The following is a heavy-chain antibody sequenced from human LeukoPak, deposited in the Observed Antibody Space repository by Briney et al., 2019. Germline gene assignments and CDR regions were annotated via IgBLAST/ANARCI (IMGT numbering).Heavy chain of an antibody. D-gene: IGHD3-3*01. CDR1: GFTFSSYW. CDR3: ARDQREGITIFGVVTPQGRGAFDI. CDR2: INTDGSST. V-gene: IGHV3-74*01. Sequence: GGSLRLSCAAYGFTFSSYWMYWVRQAPGKGLVWVSRINTDGSSTSYADSVKGRFTISRDNAKNTLYLQMNSLRAEDTAVYYCARDQREGITIFGVVTPQGRGAFDIWGQGTRVTVSS. J-gene: IGHJ3*02.